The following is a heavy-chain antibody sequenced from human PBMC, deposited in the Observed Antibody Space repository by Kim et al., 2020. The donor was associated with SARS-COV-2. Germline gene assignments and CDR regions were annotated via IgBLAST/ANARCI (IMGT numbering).Heavy chain of an antibody. V-gene: IGHV3-73*01. CDR3: TNEAGHYSSGCYLQS. D-gene: IGHD6-19*01. Sequence: ASVKGRFTISRDDSKNTAYLQMNSLKAEDTAVYYCTNEAGHYSSGCYLQSWGQGTLVTVSS. J-gene: IGHJ4*02.